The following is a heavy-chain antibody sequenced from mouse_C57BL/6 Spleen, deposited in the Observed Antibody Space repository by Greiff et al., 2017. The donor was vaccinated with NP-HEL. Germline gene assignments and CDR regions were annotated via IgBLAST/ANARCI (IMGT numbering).Heavy chain of an antibody. CDR2: INPYNGGT. CDR3: ARSGSTVDYFDY. J-gene: IGHJ2*01. V-gene: IGHV1-19*01. D-gene: IGHD1-1*01. Sequence: VQLQQSGPVLVKPGASVKMSCKASGYTFTDYYMNWVKQSHGKSLEWIGVINPYNGGTSYNQKFKGKATLTVDKSSSTAYMELNSLTSEDSAVYYCARSGSTVDYFDYWGQGTTLTVSS. CDR1: GYTFTDYY.